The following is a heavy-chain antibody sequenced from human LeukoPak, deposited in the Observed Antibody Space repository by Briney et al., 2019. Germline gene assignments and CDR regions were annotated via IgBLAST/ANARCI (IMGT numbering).Heavy chain of an antibody. Sequence: SETLSLTCAVYGGSFSGYYWSWIRQPPGKGLEWIGEINHSGSTNYNPSLKSRVTISVDTSKNQFSLTLSSVTAADTAVYYCARGKYYYGSGSYYYDYYGMDVWGQGTTVTVSS. V-gene: IGHV4-34*01. D-gene: IGHD3-10*01. CDR1: GGSFSGYY. CDR2: INHSGST. J-gene: IGHJ6*02. CDR3: ARGKYYYGSGSYYYDYYGMDV.